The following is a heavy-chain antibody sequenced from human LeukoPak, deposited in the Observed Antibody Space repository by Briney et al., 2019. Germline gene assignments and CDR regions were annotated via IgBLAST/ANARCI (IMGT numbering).Heavy chain of an antibody. Sequence: AGGSLRLSCAASGFTFSSYGMHWVRQAPGKGLEWVAVIWYDGSNKYYADSVKGRFTISRDNSKNTLYLQMNSLRAEDTAVYYCAREHAVAAAGTVWWFDPWGQGTLVTVSS. D-gene: IGHD6-13*01. CDR2: IWYDGSNK. J-gene: IGHJ5*02. V-gene: IGHV3-33*01. CDR3: AREHAVAAAGTVWWFDP. CDR1: GFTFSSYG.